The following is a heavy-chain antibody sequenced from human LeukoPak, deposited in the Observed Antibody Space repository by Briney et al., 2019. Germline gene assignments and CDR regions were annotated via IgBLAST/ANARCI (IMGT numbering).Heavy chain of an antibody. CDR3: ARSPYYDILTGSRGTFDY. V-gene: IGHV2-5*02. Sequence: GPTLVNPTQTLTLTCTFSGFSFSTSGVGVGWIRQPPGKALEWLAVIYWDEDKRYRPSMKSRLTITKDTSKNQVVLTMTNMDPVDTATYYCARSPYYDILTGSRGTFDYWGRGILVTVSS. D-gene: IGHD3-9*01. J-gene: IGHJ4*02. CDR2: IYWDEDK. CDR1: GFSFSTSGVG.